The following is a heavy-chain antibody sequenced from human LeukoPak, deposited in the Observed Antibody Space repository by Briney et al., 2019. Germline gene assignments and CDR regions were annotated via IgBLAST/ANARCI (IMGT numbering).Heavy chain of an antibody. CDR1: GYTFTSYG. Sequence: GASVKISCKASGYTFTSYGISWVRQAPGQGLEWMGWISAYNGNTNYAQKLQGRVTMTRDTSISTAYMELSRLRSDDTAVYYCARAPPGGSGSYMLLGYWGQGTLVTVSS. V-gene: IGHV1-18*01. D-gene: IGHD3-10*01. CDR3: ARAPPGGSGSYMLLGY. CDR2: ISAYNGNT. J-gene: IGHJ4*02.